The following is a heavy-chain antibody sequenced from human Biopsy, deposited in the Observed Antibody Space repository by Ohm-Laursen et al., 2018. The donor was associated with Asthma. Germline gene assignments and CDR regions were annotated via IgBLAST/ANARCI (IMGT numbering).Heavy chain of an antibody. Sequence: SSVKVSCKSLGGTFNTYVIGWVRQAPGLGLEWMGGINSVFGTTTYPQKFQDRVTITADDSTSTVYMELSSLRSADTAVYYCARKAGSCISRTCYSLDFWGQGTLVTVSS. CDR2: INSVFGTT. V-gene: IGHV1-69*01. CDR1: GGTFNTYV. D-gene: IGHD2-2*01. J-gene: IGHJ4*02. CDR3: ARKAGSCISRTCYSLDF.